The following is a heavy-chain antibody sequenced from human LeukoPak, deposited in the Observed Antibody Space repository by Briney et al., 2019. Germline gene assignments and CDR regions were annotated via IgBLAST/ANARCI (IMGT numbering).Heavy chain of an antibody. V-gene: IGHV3-11*01. CDR2: ISSSGSTI. D-gene: IGHD3-10*01. Sequence: PGGSLRLSCAASGFTFSDYYMSWIRQAPGKGLEWVSYISSSGSTIYYADSVKGRFTISRDNAKNSLYLQMNSLRAEDTAVYYCARVLWFGELTDSQYNWFDPWGQGTLVTVSS. CDR1: GFTFSDYY. CDR3: ARVLWFGELTDSQYNWFDP. J-gene: IGHJ5*02.